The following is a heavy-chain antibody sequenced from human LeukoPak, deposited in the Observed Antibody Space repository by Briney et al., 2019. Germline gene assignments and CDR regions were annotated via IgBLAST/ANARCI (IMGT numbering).Heavy chain of an antibody. J-gene: IGHJ6*03. V-gene: IGHV4-34*01. CDR1: GGSFSGYY. Sequence: SETLSLTCAVYGGSFSGYYWSWIRQPPGKGLEWIGEINHSGSTNYNPSLKSRVTISVDTSKNQFSLKLSSVTAADTAVYYCARVRSGAAAGRWEIYYYYYYTDVWGKGTTVTVSS. D-gene: IGHD6-13*01. CDR2: INHSGST. CDR3: ARVRSGAAAGRWEIYYYYYYTDV.